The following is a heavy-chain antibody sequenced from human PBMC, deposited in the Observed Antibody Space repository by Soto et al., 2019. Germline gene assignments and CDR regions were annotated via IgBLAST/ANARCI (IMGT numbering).Heavy chain of an antibody. CDR1: GGSFSGYY. J-gene: IGHJ4*02. CDR2: INHSGST. CDR3: ARGGIAAASPYYFDY. V-gene: IGHV4-34*01. D-gene: IGHD6-13*01. Sequence: SETLSLTCAVYGGSFSGYYWSWIRQPPGKGLEWIGEINHSGSTNYNPSLKSRVTISVDTSKNQSSLKLSSVTAADTAVYYCARGGIAAASPYYFDYWGQGTLVTVSS.